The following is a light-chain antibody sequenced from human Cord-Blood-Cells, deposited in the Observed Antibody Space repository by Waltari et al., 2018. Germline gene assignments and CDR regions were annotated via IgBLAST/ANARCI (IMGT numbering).Light chain of an antibody. J-gene: IGLJ1*01. CDR2: EVS. CDR3: CSYAGSSYV. CDR1: SSHVGSSNL. Sequence: QSALTQPASVSGSPAQSITISCTVTSSHVGSSNLVSWYQQHPGKAPKLMIYEVSKRPSGVSNRFSGSKSGNTASLTISGLQAEDEADYYCCSYAGSSYVFGTGTKVTVL. V-gene: IGLV2-23*02.